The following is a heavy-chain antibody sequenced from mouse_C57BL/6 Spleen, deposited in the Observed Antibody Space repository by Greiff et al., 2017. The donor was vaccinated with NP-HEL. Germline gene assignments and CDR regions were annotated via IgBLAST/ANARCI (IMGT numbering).Heavy chain of an antibody. CDR3: ASTMITTGVGQYYAMDY. J-gene: IGHJ4*01. V-gene: IGHV1-53*01. CDR2: INPSIGGT. Sequence: VQLQQSGTELVKPGASVKLSCKASGYTFTSYWMHWVKQRPGQGLEWIGNINPSIGGTNYNEKFKSKATRNVDKSSSTAYMQLSSLTSEDSAVYYCASTMITTGVGQYYAMDYWGQGTAVTVSS. D-gene: IGHD2-4*01. CDR1: GYTFTSYW.